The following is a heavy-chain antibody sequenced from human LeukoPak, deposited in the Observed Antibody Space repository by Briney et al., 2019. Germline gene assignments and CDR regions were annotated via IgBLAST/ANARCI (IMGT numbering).Heavy chain of an antibody. V-gene: IGHV4-59*08. CDR1: GGSISGYY. J-gene: IGHJ4*02. CDR3: ARHRRYYFDSEFDY. CDR2: ISDGGST. D-gene: IGHD3-22*01. Sequence: SETLSLTCNVSGGSISGYYRSWIRQPPGKGLEWIGCISDGGSTKYNPSLKSRVTISVDTSKNQFSLKLTSVTAADTASYYCARHRRYYFDSEFDYWGQGTLVTVSS.